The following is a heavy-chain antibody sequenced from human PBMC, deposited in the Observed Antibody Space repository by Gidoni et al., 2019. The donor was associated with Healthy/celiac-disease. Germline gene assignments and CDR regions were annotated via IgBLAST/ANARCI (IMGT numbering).Heavy chain of an antibody. Sequence: QVQLVQSGAEVKKPGASVKVSCKASGYTFTGYYMHWVRQAPGQGLEWMGWINPNSGGTNYAQKFQGWVTMTRDTSISTAYMELSRLRSDDTAVYYCARDLRTGTTRVGSGYYYYGMDVWGQGTTVTVSS. CDR1: GYTFTGYY. J-gene: IGHJ6*02. D-gene: IGHD1-7*01. CDR2: INPNSGGT. V-gene: IGHV1-2*04. CDR3: ARDLRTGTTRVGSGYYYYGMDV.